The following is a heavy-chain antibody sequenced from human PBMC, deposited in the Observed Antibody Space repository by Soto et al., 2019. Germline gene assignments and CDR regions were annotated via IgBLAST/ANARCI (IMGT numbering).Heavy chain of an antibody. J-gene: IGHJ6*02. V-gene: IGHV1-69*01. CDR1: GGTFSSYA. CDR3: ARLITIFGVAPRYYYGMDV. CDR2: IIPIFGIA. D-gene: IGHD3-3*01. Sequence: QVQLVQSGAEVKKPGSSVKVSCKASGGTFSSYAISWVRQAPGQGLEWMGGIIPIFGIANYAQKFQGRVTITADESTSTAYMELSSLRSEDTAVYYCARLITIFGVAPRYYYGMDVWGQGTTVTVSS.